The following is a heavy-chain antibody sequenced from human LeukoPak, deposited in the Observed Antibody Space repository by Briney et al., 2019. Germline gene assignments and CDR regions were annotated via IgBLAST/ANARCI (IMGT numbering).Heavy chain of an antibody. CDR3: ARARAHGMDV. J-gene: IGHJ6*02. V-gene: IGHV3-21*01. Sequence: GGSPRLSCAASGVTFSSYSMKWVRQPPGKGLELVSSISSSSSYIYYAKSVNSRFTISRDNAKYSLYLQMNSQSAEDTAVYYSARARAHGMDVWGQGTTVTVS. CDR1: GVTFSSYS. CDR2: ISSSSSYI.